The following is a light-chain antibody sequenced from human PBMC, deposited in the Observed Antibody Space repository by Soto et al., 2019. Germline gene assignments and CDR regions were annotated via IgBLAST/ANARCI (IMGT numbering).Light chain of an antibody. CDR3: QQYDNLPLT. CDR2: DAS. Sequence: DIQMTQSPSSLSASVGDRVTISCQASQDIRKYLSWYQQKPGKAPKALLYDASNLERGVPSRFSGSGSGTDFTFTISSLQPEDIGTYYCQQYDNLPLTFGGGTKVEIK. V-gene: IGKV1-33*01. J-gene: IGKJ4*01. CDR1: QDIRKY.